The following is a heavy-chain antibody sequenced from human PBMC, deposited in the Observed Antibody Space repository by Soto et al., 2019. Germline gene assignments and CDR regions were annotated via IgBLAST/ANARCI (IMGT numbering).Heavy chain of an antibody. V-gene: IGHV4-30-2*01. CDR3: ARAHYGPSGYYFDS. CDR2: IYHTGSA. Sequence: QVQLQESGSGLVEPSETLSLTCSVSGDSITSGGYSWSWIRQPPRRGLEWIGYIYHTGSASYSPSLKGRVTIPVDKSKNQYPLSLNSVTAADTAIYYCARAHYGPSGYYFDSWGQGSLFTVSS. D-gene: IGHD3-22*01. CDR1: GDSITSGGYS. J-gene: IGHJ4*02.